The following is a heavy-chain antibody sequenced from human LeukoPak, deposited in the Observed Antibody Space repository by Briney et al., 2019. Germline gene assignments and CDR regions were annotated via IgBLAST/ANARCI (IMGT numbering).Heavy chain of an antibody. V-gene: IGHV3-15*01. CDR2: IKSKTDGGTT. Sequence: GGSLRLSCAASGFTFSSYGMHWVRQAPGKGLEWVGRIKSKTDGGTTDYAAPVKGRFTISRDDSKNTLYLQMNSLRTEDTAVYYCTTGFEGYYYDSSGRAVDYWGQGTLVTVSS. D-gene: IGHD3-22*01. J-gene: IGHJ4*02. CDR1: GFTFSSYG. CDR3: TTGFEGYYYDSSGRAVDY.